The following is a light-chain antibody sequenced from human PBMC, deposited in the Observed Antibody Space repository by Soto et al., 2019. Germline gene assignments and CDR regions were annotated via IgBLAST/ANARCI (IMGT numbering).Light chain of an antibody. CDR3: QQRRNWQVT. V-gene: IGKV3D-11*02. CDR2: DAS. J-gene: IGKJ5*01. CDR1: QSVRSN. Sequence: EIVMTQSPATLSVSPGQRATLSCRASQSVRSNFAWYQQKPGQAPRLLIYDASNRATGIPARFSGSGSGTDFTLTISSLEPEDFAVYYCQQRRNWQVTFGQGTRLEIK.